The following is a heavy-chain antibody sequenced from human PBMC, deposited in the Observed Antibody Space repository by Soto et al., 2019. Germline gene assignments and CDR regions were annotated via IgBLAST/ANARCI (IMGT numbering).Heavy chain of an antibody. J-gene: IGHJ4*02. CDR1: GFTFSSYN. V-gene: IGHV3-21*06. Sequence: PGGSLRLSCAASGFTFSSYNMNWVRQAPGKGLEWVSSISSGSDYIFYADSVKGRFTISKDNTKNSVYLQMNNLRVEDTGIYYCGRVAVGNTYLFDYWGQGTLVTVSS. D-gene: IGHD1-26*01. CDR2: ISSGSDYI. CDR3: GRVAVGNTYLFDY.